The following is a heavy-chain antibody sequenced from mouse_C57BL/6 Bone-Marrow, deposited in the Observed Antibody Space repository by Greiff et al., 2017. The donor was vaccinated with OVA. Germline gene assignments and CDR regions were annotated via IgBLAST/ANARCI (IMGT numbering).Heavy chain of an antibody. V-gene: IGHV2-2*01. CDR1: GFSLTSYG. CDR2: LWSGGST. CDR3: ARNTRQLRLPYAMDY. Sequence: VKVVESGPGLVQPSQSLSITCTVSGFSLTSYGVHWVRQSPGKGLEWLGVLWSGGSTDYNAAFISRLSISKDNSKSQVFFKMNSLQADDTAIYYCARNTRQLRLPYAMDYWGQGASGTVSS. D-gene: IGHD3-2*02. J-gene: IGHJ4*01.